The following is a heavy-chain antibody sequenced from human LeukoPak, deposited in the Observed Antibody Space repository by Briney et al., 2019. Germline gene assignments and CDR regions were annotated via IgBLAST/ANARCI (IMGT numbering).Heavy chain of an antibody. CDR3: AKVIDYGALDACDV. J-gene: IGHJ3*01. Sequence: GGSLRLSCAASGFSFHSYALTWVRQAPGEGLEWVAGIGGSAFNTHYADSVKGRFSISRDNSKNTVYLQMNSLKPEDTAVYYCAKVIDYGALDACDVWGQGTMVTVSS. CDR2: IGGSAFNT. D-gene: IGHD4/OR15-4a*01. V-gene: IGHV3-23*01. CDR1: GFSFHSYA.